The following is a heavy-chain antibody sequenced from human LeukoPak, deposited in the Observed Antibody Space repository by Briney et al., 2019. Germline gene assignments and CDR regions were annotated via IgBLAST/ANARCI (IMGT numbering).Heavy chain of an antibody. CDR2: LYSDDTT. Sequence: GGSLRLSCAASGFIVNSNYMNWVRQAPGKGLEWVSVLYSDDTTYYADSVKGRFTVSRDNSKNTLYLQINSLRGEDTAVYYCAKGKYSSGGVPDYWGQGTLVTVSS. J-gene: IGHJ4*02. D-gene: IGHD6-19*01. CDR1: GFIVNSNY. V-gene: IGHV3-53*01. CDR3: AKGKYSSGGVPDY.